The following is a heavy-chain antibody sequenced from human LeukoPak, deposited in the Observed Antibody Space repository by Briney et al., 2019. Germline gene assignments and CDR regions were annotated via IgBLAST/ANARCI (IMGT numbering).Heavy chain of an antibody. CDR1: GFTVGSYS. CDR2: ISSSSTTI. V-gene: IGHV3-48*01. J-gene: IGHJ4*02. Sequence: GGSLRLSCAASGFTVGSYSMNWVRQAPGKGLEWVSYISSSSTTINYAESVKGRFTISRDNAKDSMYLQMNSLRAEDTAVYYCVRDLDSIAFFWGQGTLVTVSS. D-gene: IGHD2/OR15-2a*01. CDR3: VRDLDSIAFF.